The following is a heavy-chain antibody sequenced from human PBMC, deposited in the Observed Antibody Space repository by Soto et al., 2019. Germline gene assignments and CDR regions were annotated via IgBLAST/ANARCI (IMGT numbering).Heavy chain of an antibody. V-gene: IGHV4-39*01. D-gene: IGHD3-22*01. CDR3: ARHVSYDSSGYPDY. CDR2: IYYSGST. CDR1: GGSISSSSYY. J-gene: IGHJ4*02. Sequence: SETLSLTCTVSGGSISSSSYYWGWIRQPPGKGLEWIGSIYYSGSTYYNPSLKSRVTISVDTSKNQFSLKLSSVTAADTAVYYCARHVSYDSSGYPDYWGQGTLVTVSS.